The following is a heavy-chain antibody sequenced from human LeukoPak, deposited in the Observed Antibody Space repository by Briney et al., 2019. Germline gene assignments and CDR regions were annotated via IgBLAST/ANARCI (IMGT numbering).Heavy chain of an antibody. D-gene: IGHD3-3*01. V-gene: IGHV7-4-1*02. CDR1: GYTFTSYA. J-gene: IGHJ3*02. CDR2: INTNTGNP. Sequence: ASVKVSCKASGYTFTSYAMNWVRQAPGQGLEWMGWINTNTGNPTYAQGFTGRFVFSLDTSVSTAYLQISSLKAEDTAVYYCARDKRVYDFWSGYSIFSTDAFDIWGQGTMVTVSS. CDR3: ARDKRVYDFWSGYSIFSTDAFDI.